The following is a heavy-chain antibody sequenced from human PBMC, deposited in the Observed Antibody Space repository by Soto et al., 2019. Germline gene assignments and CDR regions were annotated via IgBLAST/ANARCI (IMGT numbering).Heavy chain of an antibody. V-gene: IGHV1-18*01. J-gene: IGHJ4*02. CDR2: ISAYNGNT. Sequence: ASVKVSCKASGYTFTSFGIIWVRQAPGQGLEWMGWISAYNGNTDYAQKFQGRVTMTTDTSTSTAYMEMRSLRSDDTAVYYCARQWGQWLAYFDSWGQGTLVTVSS. D-gene: IGHD6-19*01. CDR1: GYTFTSFG. CDR3: ARQWGQWLAYFDS.